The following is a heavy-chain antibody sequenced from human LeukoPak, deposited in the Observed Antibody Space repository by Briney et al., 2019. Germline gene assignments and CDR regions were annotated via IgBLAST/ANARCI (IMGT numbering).Heavy chain of an antibody. Sequence: ASVKVSCKASGDTFTSYDIKGVRQATGQGLEWMGWMNPNSGNTGYAQKFQGRVTITRNTSISTAYMELSSLRSEDTAVYYCARSGYSYGYGFDYWGQGTLVTVSS. J-gene: IGHJ4*02. V-gene: IGHV1-8*03. CDR3: ARSGYSYGYGFDY. CDR2: MNPNSGNT. CDR1: GDTFTSYD. D-gene: IGHD5-18*01.